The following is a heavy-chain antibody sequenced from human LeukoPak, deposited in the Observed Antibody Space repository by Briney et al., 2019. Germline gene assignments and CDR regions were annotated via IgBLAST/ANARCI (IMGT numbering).Heavy chain of an antibody. CDR2: INQDGTEK. CDR3: ARRYFDL. CDR1: GFTFSDFW. J-gene: IGHJ2*01. Sequence: PGGSLRLSCAASGFTFSDFWMQWVCQAPGKGLEWVANINQDGTEKWCVDSVKGRFTISRDNAKNSLYLQMNSLRAEDTAVYYCARRYFDLWGRGTLVTVSS. V-gene: IGHV3-7*03.